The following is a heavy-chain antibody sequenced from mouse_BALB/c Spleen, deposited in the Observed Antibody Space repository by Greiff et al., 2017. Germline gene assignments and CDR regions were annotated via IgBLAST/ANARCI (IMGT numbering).Heavy chain of an antibody. CDR3: ARRLYYGNYDAMDY. J-gene: IGHJ4*01. CDR1: GYTFTSYV. Sequence: EVQVVESGPELVKPGASVKMSCKASGYTFTSYVMHWVKQKPGQGLEWIGYINPYNDGTKYNEKFKGKATLTSDKSSSTAYMELSSLTSEDSAVYYCARRLYYGNYDAMDYWGQGTSVTVSS. D-gene: IGHD2-1*01. V-gene: IGHV1-14*01. CDR2: INPYNDGT.